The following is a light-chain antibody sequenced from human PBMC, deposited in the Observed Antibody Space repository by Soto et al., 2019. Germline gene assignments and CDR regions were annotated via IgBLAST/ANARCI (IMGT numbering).Light chain of an antibody. V-gene: IGKV3-20*01. Sequence: EIVLTQSPGTLSLSPGERATLSCRASQSVSSSYLAWYQQKPGEAPRLLIYGASSRATGIPDRFSSSGSGTDFTLTISRLEPEDFAVYYCQRYGSSRPYTLGRGTKLEIK. J-gene: IGKJ2*01. CDR1: QSVSSSY. CDR3: QRYGSSRPYT. CDR2: GAS.